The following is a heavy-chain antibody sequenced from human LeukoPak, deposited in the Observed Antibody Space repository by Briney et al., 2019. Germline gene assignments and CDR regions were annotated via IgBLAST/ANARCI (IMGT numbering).Heavy chain of an antibody. V-gene: IGHV4-34*01. CDR3: ARGQVPAARGYNWFDP. CDR1: GWSFNDYY. CDR2: INARGDT. J-gene: IGHJ5*02. Sequence: PSETLSLTCAVYGWSFNDYYWNWIRQPQGKGLEWIGEINARGDTNYNPSLKSRVTISVDTSKKQFSLRLTSMIAADTALYYCARGQVPAARGYNWFDPWGQGTLVTVSS. D-gene: IGHD2-2*01.